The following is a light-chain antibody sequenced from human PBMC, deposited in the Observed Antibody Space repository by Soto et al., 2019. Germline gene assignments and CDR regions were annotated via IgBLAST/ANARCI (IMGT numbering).Light chain of an antibody. Sequence: ERVMTQSPATLSVSPGERSTLSCMAIQSVSSDLAWYDQKAGQPPRLLIYGASTRATGIPARFSGSGSGTEFTLTINSLPSEDFEVYYCQQYNNWPRTFGQGTKVDIK. CDR2: GAS. CDR3: QQYNNWPRT. V-gene: IGKV3-15*01. CDR1: QSVSSD. J-gene: IGKJ1*01.